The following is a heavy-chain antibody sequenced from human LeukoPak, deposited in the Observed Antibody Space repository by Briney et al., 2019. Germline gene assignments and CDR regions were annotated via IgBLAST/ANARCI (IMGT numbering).Heavy chain of an antibody. D-gene: IGHD3-16*01. CDR3: ARAGGSYGAWFDP. CDR1: GYTFTSYD. V-gene: IGHV7-4-1*02. J-gene: IGHJ5*02. Sequence: GASVKVSCKASGYTFTSYDINWVRQATGQGLEWMGWINTNTGNPTYVQGFTGRFVFSLDTSVSTAYLQISSLKAEDTAVYYCARAGGSYGAWFDPWGQGTLVTVSS. CDR2: INTNTGNP.